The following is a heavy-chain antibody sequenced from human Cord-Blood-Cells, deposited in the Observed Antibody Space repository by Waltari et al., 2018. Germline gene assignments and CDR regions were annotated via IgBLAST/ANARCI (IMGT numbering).Heavy chain of an antibody. CDR3: ASTIGSYYDY. CDR2: IYSGGST. Sequence: NYMSWVHQAPGKGLEWVSVIYSGGSTYYADSVKGRFTISRHNSKNTLYLQMNSLRAEDTAVYYCASTIGSYYDYWGQGTLVTVSS. CDR1: NY. J-gene: IGHJ4*02. D-gene: IGHD1-26*01. V-gene: IGHV3-53*04.